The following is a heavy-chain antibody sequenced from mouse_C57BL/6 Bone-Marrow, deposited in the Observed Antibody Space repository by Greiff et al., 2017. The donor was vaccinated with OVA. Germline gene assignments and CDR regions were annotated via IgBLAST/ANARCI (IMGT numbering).Heavy chain of an antibody. CDR2: IDPSDSYT. J-gene: IGHJ3*01. V-gene: IGHV1-69*01. CDR3: VRGGDLLCPRGPLFAY. CDR1: GYTFTSYW. D-gene: IGHD2-1*01. Sequence: VKLMESGAELVMPGASVKLSCKASGYTFTSYWMHWVKQRPGQGLEWIGEIDPSDSYTNYNQKFKGKSTLNVDKSSSTAYIQLSSLTSEASAVYYCVRGGDLLCPRGPLFAYWGQGTLVTVSA.